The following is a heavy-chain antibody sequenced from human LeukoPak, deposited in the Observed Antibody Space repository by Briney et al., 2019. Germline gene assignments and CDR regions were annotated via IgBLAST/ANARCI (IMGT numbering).Heavy chain of an antibody. Sequence: SETLSLTCAVYGGSFSGYYWSWIRQPPGKGLEWIGEINHSGSTNYNPSLKSRVTISVDTSKNQFSLKLSSVTAADTAVYYCVGILTGYFSTYHDAFDIWGQGTMVTVSS. D-gene: IGHD3-9*01. CDR1: GGSFSGYY. V-gene: IGHV4-34*01. J-gene: IGHJ3*02. CDR2: INHSGST. CDR3: VGILTGYFSTYHDAFDI.